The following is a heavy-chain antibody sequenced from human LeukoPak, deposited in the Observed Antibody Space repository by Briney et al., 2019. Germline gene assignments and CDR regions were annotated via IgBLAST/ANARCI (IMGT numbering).Heavy chain of an antibody. V-gene: IGHV1-8*01. J-gene: IGHJ4*02. Sequence: ASVKVSCKASGYTFTSYDINWVRQATGQGLEWMGWMNPNSGNTGYAQKFQGRVTMTRNTSISTAYMELSSLRSEDTAVYYCARGYRARSDGIAAVVYWGQGTLVTVSS. CDR2: MNPNSGNT. CDR1: GYTFTSYD. CDR3: ARGYRARSDGIAAVVY. D-gene: IGHD6-13*01.